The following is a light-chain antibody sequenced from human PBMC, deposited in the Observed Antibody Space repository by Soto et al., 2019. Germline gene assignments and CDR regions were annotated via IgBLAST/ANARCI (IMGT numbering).Light chain of an antibody. V-gene: IGKV1-33*01. Sequence: DIQMTQSPPSLSASVGDRVTITCQASQDIGNSLNWYQHKPWKAPKLVIYDAYNLETGVPSTFSGSGYGTDFTFIISSLRPEDIATYYCQKSDHLPLFGPGTKVDIK. CDR3: QKSDHLPL. J-gene: IGKJ3*01. CDR2: DAY. CDR1: QDIGNS.